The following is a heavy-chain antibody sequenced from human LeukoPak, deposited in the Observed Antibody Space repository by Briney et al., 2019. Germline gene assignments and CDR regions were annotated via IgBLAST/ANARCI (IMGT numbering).Heavy chain of an antibody. V-gene: IGHV3-7*01. J-gene: IGHJ3*02. CDR3: ARDKEQMVRAPFAFDI. CDR1: GFSFNRYW. CDR2: IRQEGGER. D-gene: IGHD3-10*01. Sequence: PGGSLRLSCTGSGFSFNRYWTSWVRQAPGKGLEWVANIRQEGGERYYGDSVKGRFTISRDNAERSVYLQMNSLRVEDTAVYYCARDKEQMVRAPFAFDIWGQGTTVTVSS.